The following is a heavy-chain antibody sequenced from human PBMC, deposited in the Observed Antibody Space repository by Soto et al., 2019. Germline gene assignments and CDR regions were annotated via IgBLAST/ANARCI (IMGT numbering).Heavy chain of an antibody. D-gene: IGHD1-26*01. J-gene: IGHJ4*02. CDR3: AAADSGSNYAY. CDR1: GFTFTSSA. V-gene: IGHV1-58*01. Sequence: QMQLVQSGPEVKKPGTSVKVSCKASGFTFTSSAVQWVRQARGQRLEWIGWIVVGSGNTNYAQKFKERVTITRDMSTSTAYMELSSLRSEDTAVYYCAAADSGSNYAYWGQGTLVTVSS. CDR2: IVVGSGNT.